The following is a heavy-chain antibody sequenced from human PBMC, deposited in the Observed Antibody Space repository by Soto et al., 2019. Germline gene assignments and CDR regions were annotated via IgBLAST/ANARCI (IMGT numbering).Heavy chain of an antibody. Sequence: GESLKSSCKGSGYSFTSYWIGWVRQMPGKGLEWMGIIYPGDSDTRYSPSFQGQVTISADKSISTAYLQWSSLKASDTAMYYCASQTYSSPRGYYYYYGMDVWGQGTTVTVSS. J-gene: IGHJ6*02. V-gene: IGHV5-51*01. D-gene: IGHD6-13*01. CDR1: GYSFTSYW. CDR3: ASQTYSSPRGYYYYYGMDV. CDR2: IYPGDSDT.